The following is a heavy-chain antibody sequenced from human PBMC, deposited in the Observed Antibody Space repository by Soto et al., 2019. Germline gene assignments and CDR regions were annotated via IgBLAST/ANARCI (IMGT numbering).Heavy chain of an antibody. V-gene: IGHV4-34*01. CDR1: GGSFSGYY. D-gene: IGHD3-10*01. CDR3: ARGDRSYYYGSGSVKSYYYYGIDV. Sequence: SETLSLTCAVYGGSFSGYYWSWIRQPPGKGLEWIGEINHSGSTNYNPSLKSRVTISVDTSKNQFSLKLSSVTAADTAVYYCARGDRSYYYGSGSVKSYYYYGIDVWGQGTTVT. CDR2: INHSGST. J-gene: IGHJ6*02.